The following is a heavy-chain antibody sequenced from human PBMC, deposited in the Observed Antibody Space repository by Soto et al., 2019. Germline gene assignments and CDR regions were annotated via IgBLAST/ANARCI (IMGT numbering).Heavy chain of an antibody. CDR1: GYTFTGYY. D-gene: IGHD7-27*01. CDR3: AREEGLATLGIYYYYGMDV. V-gene: IGHV1-2*02. Sequence: GASVKVSCKASGYTFTGYYMHWVRQAPGQGLEWMGWINPNSGGTNYAQKLQGRVTMTTDTSTSTAYMELRSLRSDDTAVYYCAREEGLATLGIYYYYGMDVWGQGTTVTVSS. CDR2: INPNSGGT. J-gene: IGHJ6*02.